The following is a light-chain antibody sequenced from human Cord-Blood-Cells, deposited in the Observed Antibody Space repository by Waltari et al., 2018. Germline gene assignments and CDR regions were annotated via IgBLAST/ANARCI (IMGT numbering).Light chain of an antibody. CDR3: QAWDSSTVV. V-gene: IGLV3-1*01. Sequence: SYELTQPPSVSVSPGQTASITCSGDTLGDKYACWYQQKPGQSPVLVIYQDSTRPSGIPERFSGSNSGNTATLTISGTQAMDEADYYCQAWDSSTVVFGGGTKLTVL. CDR1: TLGDKY. J-gene: IGLJ2*01. CDR2: QDS.